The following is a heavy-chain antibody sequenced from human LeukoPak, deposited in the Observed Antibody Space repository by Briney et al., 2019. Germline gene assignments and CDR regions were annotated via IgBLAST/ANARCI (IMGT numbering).Heavy chain of an antibody. V-gene: IGHV4-39*07. D-gene: IGHD3-16*01. CDR1: GGSISSSSYY. J-gene: IGHJ4*02. CDR2: IYYSGST. CDR3: AREESRGELAY. Sequence: SETLSLTCTVSGGSISSSSYYWGWIRQPPGKGLEWIGSIYYSGSTYYNPSLKSRVTISVDTSKNQFSLKLSSVTAADTAVYYCAREESRGELAYWGQGTLVTVSS.